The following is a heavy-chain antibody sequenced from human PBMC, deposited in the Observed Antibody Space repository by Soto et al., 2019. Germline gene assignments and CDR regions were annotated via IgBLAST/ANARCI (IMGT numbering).Heavy chain of an antibody. J-gene: IGHJ4*02. CDR2: RSTTSSSI. CDR1: GLTFSSYS. V-gene: IGHV3-48*02. D-gene: IGHD3-3*01. CDR3: ARKGVAFDY. Sequence: PGGSLRLSCAASGLTFSSYSMNWVRQAPGKGLEWSSYRSTTSSSIYYADSVKGRFTISRDNAKNSLFLQMNSLRDEDTAVYYCARKGVAFDYWGQGALVTVSS.